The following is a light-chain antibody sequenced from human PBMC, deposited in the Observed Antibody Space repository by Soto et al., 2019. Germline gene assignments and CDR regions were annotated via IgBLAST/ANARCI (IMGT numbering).Light chain of an antibody. CDR2: GNS. V-gene: IGLV1-40*01. CDR1: SSNIGAGYD. J-gene: IGLJ1*01. Sequence: QSVLTLPPSVSGAPGQRVTISCTGSSSNIGAGYDVHWYQQLPGTAPRLLIYGNSNRPSGVPDRFSGSKSGTSASLAITGLQAEDEADYYCQSYDSTLSARYVFGTGTKVTVL. CDR3: QSYDSTLSARYV.